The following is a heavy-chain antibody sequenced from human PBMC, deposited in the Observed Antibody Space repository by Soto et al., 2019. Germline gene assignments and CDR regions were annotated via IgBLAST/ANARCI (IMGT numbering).Heavy chain of an antibody. Sequence: ASVTVSCTASGYTFTSYGISWVRQAPGQGLEWMGWISAYNGNTNYAQKLQGRVTMTTDTSTSTAYMELRSLRSDDTAVYYCARVGHYDILTGYYNYWFDPWGQGTLVTVSS. V-gene: IGHV1-18*01. CDR1: GYTFTSYG. CDR3: ARVGHYDILTGYYNYWFDP. CDR2: ISAYNGNT. D-gene: IGHD3-9*01. J-gene: IGHJ5*02.